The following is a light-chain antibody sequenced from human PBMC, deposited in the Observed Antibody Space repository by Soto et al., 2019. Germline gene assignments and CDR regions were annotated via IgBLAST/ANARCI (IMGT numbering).Light chain of an antibody. CDR3: QQYDEWPQT. CDR1: QSVSSK. J-gene: IGKJ1*01. CDR2: GAS. V-gene: IGKV3-15*01. Sequence: EIVMTQSPATLSVSPGERVTLSCRASQSVSSKLVWYQQKPGQAPRLLIYGASTRATGIPARFSGSGSGTEFTLSISSLQSEDFALYYCQQYDEWPQTFGQGTKVEI.